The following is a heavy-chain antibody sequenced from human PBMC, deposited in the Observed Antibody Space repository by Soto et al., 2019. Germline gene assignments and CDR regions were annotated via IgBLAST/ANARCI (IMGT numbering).Heavy chain of an antibody. D-gene: IGHD1-26*01. J-gene: IGHJ3*02. CDR3: ARELWSGATFLGAFDI. V-gene: IGHV1-2*02. CDR2: INPNSGGT. Sequence: ASVKVSCKASGYTFTGYYMHWVRQAPGQGLEWMGWINPNSGGTNYAQKFQGRVTMTRDTSISTAYMELSRLRSDDTAMYYCARELWSGATFLGAFDIWGQGTMVTVSS. CDR1: GYTFTGYY.